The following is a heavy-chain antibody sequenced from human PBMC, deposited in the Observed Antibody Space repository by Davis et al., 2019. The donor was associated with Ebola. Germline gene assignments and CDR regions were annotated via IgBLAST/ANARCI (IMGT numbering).Heavy chain of an antibody. J-gene: IGHJ6*02. V-gene: IGHV3-7*03. D-gene: IGHD6-13*01. Sequence: GGSLRLSCAASGFTFSSYWMSWVRQAPGKGLEWVANIKQDGSEKYYVDSVKGRFTISRDNAKNSLYLQMNSLRAEDTAVYYCARGSSSSLALYYYYGMDVWGQGTTVTVSS. CDR1: GFTFSSYW. CDR2: IKQDGSEK. CDR3: ARGSSSSLALYYYYGMDV.